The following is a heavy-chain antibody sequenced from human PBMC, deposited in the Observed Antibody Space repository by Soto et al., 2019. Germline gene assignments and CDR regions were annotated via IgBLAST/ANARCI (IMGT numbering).Heavy chain of an antibody. J-gene: IGHJ3*02. CDR2: IIPIFGTA. CDR3: ARLPDTAMARGAFDI. V-gene: IGHV1-69*13. D-gene: IGHD5-18*01. CDR1: GGTFSSYA. Sequence: SVKVSCKASGGTFSSYAISWVRQAPGQGLEWMGGIIPIFGTANYAQKFQGRVTITADESTSTAYMELSSLRSEDTAVYYCARLPDTAMARGAFDIWGQGTMVTVSS.